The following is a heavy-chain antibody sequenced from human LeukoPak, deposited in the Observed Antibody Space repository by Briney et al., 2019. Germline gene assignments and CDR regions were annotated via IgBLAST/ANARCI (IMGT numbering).Heavy chain of an antibody. CDR2: ISAYNGNT. CDR1: GYTFTSYG. D-gene: IGHD3-22*01. V-gene: IGHV1-18*01. Sequence: ASVKVSCKASGYTFTSYGISWVRQAPGQGLEWMGWISAYNGNTNNAQKLQGRVTMTTDTSTSTAYMELRSLRADDTAVYYCARPYYDSSAPPYDYWGQGTLVTVSS. CDR3: ARPYYDSSAPPYDY. J-gene: IGHJ4*02.